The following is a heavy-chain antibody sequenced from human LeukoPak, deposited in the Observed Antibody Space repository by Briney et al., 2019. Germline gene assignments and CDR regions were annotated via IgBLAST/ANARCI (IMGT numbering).Heavy chain of an antibody. CDR2: IDPSGGVR. Sequence: ASVKVSCKASGYTFTSYDIHRGRQAPGQGLELMGIIDPSGGVRSYAHKFHGRVTMTRDTSTSRVYMELSILISEDTGVYHCARNPLYYHFCSGYDNHYYYLVVWGKGTTVTVSS. D-gene: IGHD3-3*01. CDR3: ARNPLYYHFCSGYDNHYYYLVV. J-gene: IGHJ6*03. V-gene: IGHV1-46*01. CDR1: GYTFTSYD.